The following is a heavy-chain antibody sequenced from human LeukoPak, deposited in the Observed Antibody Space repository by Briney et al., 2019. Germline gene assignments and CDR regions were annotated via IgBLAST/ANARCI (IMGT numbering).Heavy chain of an antibody. J-gene: IGHJ4*02. CDR3: ARDGNSSSDY. D-gene: IGHD6-13*01. CDR1: GFTFSSYS. CDR2: ISSTSSYL. Sequence: GGSLRLSCAASGFTFSSYSMNWVGQAPGKGLEWFSSISSTSSYLYYADSVNRPFTISTDNAKNSLYLQMNSLRAEDTAVYYCARDGNSSSDYWGQGTLVTVSS. V-gene: IGHV3-21*01.